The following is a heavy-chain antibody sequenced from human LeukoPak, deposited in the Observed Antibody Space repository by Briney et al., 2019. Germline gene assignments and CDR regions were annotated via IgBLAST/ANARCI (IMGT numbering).Heavy chain of an antibody. V-gene: IGHV1-2*02. J-gene: IGHJ4*02. CDR1: GYTFTDYY. D-gene: IGHD2-2*01. Sequence: ASVKVSCKASGYTFTDYYMHWERQAPGQGFEWMGWINPNDGDTNYAQKFQGRVTMTRDTSISTAHMEVSRLRSDDTAVYYCARANFLYCSSSTCLFDYWGQGTLVTVSS. CDR3: ARANFLYCSSSTCLFDY. CDR2: INPNDGDT.